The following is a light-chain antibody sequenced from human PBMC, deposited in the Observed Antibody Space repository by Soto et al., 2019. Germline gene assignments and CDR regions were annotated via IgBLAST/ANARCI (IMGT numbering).Light chain of an antibody. CDR3: QQYNSYSRT. Sequence: DIQMTQSPSSLSASIGDRVTITCRASQGISTYLAWYQQKPGKVPYLLIYGASSLQSGVPSRFSGSGSGTDFTLTISSLQPDDFATYYCQQYNSYSRTFGQGTKVEIK. V-gene: IGKV1-27*01. CDR1: QGISTY. J-gene: IGKJ1*01. CDR2: GAS.